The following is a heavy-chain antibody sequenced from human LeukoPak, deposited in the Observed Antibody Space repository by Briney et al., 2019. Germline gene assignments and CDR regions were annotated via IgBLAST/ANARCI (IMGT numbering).Heavy chain of an antibody. D-gene: IGHD4/OR15-4a*01. CDR1: GFTFSNYC. J-gene: IGHJ4*02. CDR3: AKYGAPGWSGYLDY. Sequence: GGSLRPSCAASGFTFSNYCVTWVRQGPGKALEWVSSISGSGDSTYYADSVKGRFTISRDNSKNTLYLQMNSLRVEDTAIYYCAKYGAPGWSGYLDYWGQGTLVTVSS. CDR2: ISGSGDST. V-gene: IGHV3-23*01.